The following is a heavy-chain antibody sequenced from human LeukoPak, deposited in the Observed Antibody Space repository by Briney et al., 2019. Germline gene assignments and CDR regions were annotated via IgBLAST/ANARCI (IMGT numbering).Heavy chain of an antibody. Sequence: GGSLRLSCVGSGFTFSNFWMHWVRQAPGKGLEWVALIWYDGSNKYYTDSVKGRLTISRDNSKNTLYLQMNSLRAEDTAIYYCAREGPRGNSQFDYWGQGTLVTVSS. CDR3: AREGPRGNSQFDY. V-gene: IGHV3-33*08. CDR2: IWYDGSNK. D-gene: IGHD2/OR15-2a*01. J-gene: IGHJ4*02. CDR1: GFTFSNFW.